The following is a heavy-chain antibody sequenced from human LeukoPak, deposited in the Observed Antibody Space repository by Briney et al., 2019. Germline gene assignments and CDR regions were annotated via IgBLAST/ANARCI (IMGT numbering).Heavy chain of an antibody. D-gene: IGHD2-2*01. Sequence: ASVKVSCKASGYTFTSYDINWVRQATGQGLEWMGWMNPNSGNTGYAQKFQGRDTMTRNTSISTAYMELSSLRSEDTAVYYCAGCSSTSCLDAFDIWGQGTMVTVSS. V-gene: IGHV1-8*01. CDR1: GYTFTSYD. CDR3: AGCSSTSCLDAFDI. J-gene: IGHJ3*02. CDR2: MNPNSGNT.